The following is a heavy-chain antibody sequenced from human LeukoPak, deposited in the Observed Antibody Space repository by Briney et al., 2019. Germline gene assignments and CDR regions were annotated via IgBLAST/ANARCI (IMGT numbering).Heavy chain of an antibody. Sequence: GESLKVSCKGSGYSFTSYWIGWVRQMPGKGLEWMGIIYPGDSDTGYSPSFQGQVTISADKSISTAYLQWISLKASDTAMYYCARTIRTGTTGQFDYWGQGTLVTVSS. CDR1: GYSFTSYW. CDR2: IYPGDSDT. J-gene: IGHJ4*02. D-gene: IGHD1/OR15-1a*01. CDR3: ARTIRTGTTGQFDY. V-gene: IGHV5-51*01.